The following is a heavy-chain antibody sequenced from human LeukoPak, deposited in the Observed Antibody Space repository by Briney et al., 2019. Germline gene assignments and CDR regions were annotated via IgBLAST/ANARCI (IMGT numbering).Heavy chain of an antibody. CDR3: AKVGAMWDNWFDP. CDR1: GFTFSDHY. Sequence: GGSLRLSCAASGFTFSDHYMDWVRQAPGKGLEWVAVISYDRSNKYYADSVKGRFTISRDNSKNTLYLQMNSLRAEDTAVYYCAKVGAMWDNWFDPWGQGTLVTVSS. J-gene: IGHJ5*02. D-gene: IGHD1-26*01. CDR2: ISYDRSNK. V-gene: IGHV3-30*18.